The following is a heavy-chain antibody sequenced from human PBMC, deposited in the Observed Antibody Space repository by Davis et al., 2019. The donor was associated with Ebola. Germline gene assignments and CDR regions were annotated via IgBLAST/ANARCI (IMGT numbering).Heavy chain of an antibody. J-gene: IGHJ6*02. D-gene: IGHD6-13*01. CDR1: GGSISSSNW. V-gene: IGHV4-4*02. Sequence: SETLSLTCAVSGGSISSSNWWSWVRQPPGKGLEWIGEIYHSGSTNYNPSLKSRVTISVDKSKNQFSLKLSSVTAADTAVYYCARAAARPYYYYGMDVWGQGTTVTVS. CDR2: IYHSGST. CDR3: ARAAARPYYYYGMDV.